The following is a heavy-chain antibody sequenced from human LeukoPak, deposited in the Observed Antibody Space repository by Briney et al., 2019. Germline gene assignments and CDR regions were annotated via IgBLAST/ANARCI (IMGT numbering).Heavy chain of an antibody. V-gene: IGHV4-34*01. CDR1: GGSFSGYY. CDR2: INHSGST. Sequence: PSETLSLTCAVCGGSFSGYYWSWIRQPPGKGLEWIGEINHSGSTNYNPSLKSRVTISVDTSKNQFSLKLSSVTAADTAVYYCASGSTSCYNYWGQGTLVTVSS. J-gene: IGHJ4*02. D-gene: IGHD2-2*02. CDR3: ASGSTSCYNY.